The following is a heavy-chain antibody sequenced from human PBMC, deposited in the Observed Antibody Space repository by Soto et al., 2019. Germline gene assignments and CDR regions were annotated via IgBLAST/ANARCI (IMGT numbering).Heavy chain of an antibody. V-gene: IGHV3-64D*06. Sequence: GGSLRLSCAASGFTFSYAWMNWVRQAPGKGLEWVSAISGSGGSTYYADSVKGRFTISRDNSKNTQYLQMSSLRADDTAVYYCVKGEYYYDSSGYYPFDYWGQGTLVTVSS. CDR3: VKGEYYYDSSGYYPFDY. CDR1: GFTFSYA. CDR2: ISGSGGST. D-gene: IGHD3-22*01. J-gene: IGHJ4*02.